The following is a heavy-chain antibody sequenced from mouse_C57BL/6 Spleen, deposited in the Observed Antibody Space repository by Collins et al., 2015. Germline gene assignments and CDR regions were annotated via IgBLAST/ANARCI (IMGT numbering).Heavy chain of an antibody. CDR1: GYTFTSYW. CDR2: IHPNSGST. Sequence: QVQLQQPGAELVKPGASVKLSCKASGYTFTSYWMHWVKQRPGQGLEWIGMIHPNSGSTNYNEKFKSKATLTVDKSSSTAYMQLSSLTSEDSAVYYCARTYGSSLWYFDGLGHRDHGHRLL. J-gene: IGHJ1*03. D-gene: IGHD1-1*01. V-gene: IGHV1-64*01. CDR3: ARTYGSSLWYFDG.